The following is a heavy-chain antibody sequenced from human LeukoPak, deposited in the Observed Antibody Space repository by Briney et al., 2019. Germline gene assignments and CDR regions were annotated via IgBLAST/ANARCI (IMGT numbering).Heavy chain of an antibody. CDR2: IKQDGSEK. CDR1: GFTFSTYG. Sequence: PGGSLRLSCAASGFTFSTYGMHWVRQAPGKGLEWVANIKQDGSEKYYVDSVKGRFTISRDNAENSLYLQMNSLKTEDSAVYYCTRDGSGTGFDHWGQGTLVTVSS. CDR3: TRDGSGTGFDH. V-gene: IGHV3-7*05. D-gene: IGHD1-26*01. J-gene: IGHJ4*02.